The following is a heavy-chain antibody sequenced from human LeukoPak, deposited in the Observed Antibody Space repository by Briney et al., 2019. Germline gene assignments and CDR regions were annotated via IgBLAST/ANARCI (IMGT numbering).Heavy chain of an antibody. CDR3: AKAGVYDMLTGHLYCFDY. D-gene: IGHD3-9*01. CDR1: GFTFSSYA. Sequence: GGSLSLSCAASGFTFSSYALSWVRQAPGKGLEWISGISGSGSSTYYADPMKSRFPISRDNSKITLYLQMNSLRAEDTAVYYCAKAGVYDMLTGHLYCFDYWGQGTLVTVSS. V-gene: IGHV3-23*01. J-gene: IGHJ4*02. CDR2: ISGSGSST.